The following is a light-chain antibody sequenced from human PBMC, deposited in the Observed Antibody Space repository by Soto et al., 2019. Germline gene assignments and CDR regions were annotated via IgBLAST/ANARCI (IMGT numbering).Light chain of an antibody. CDR2: SSS. CDR1: HSISTY. CDR3: QQSHSTPIT. V-gene: IGKV1-39*01. J-gene: IGKJ5*01. Sequence: DIQMTQSPSSLSASVGDRVTITCRAGHSISTYLNWFQQKPGKAPKLLIYSSSTLQSGVPSRFSGSGSGTDFTLTISGLQPVDFATYYCQQSHSTPITFGQGTRLEIK.